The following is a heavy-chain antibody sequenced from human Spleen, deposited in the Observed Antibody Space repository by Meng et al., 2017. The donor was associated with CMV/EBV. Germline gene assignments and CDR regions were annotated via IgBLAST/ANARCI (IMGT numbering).Heavy chain of an antibody. J-gene: IGHJ4*02. D-gene: IGHD1-26*01. CDR3: ARTAVLGIVGATGY. V-gene: IGHV3-23*01. Sequence: EVQLLESGGGLVQPGXSLRLSCAASGFTFSSYAMSWVRQAPGKGLEWVSAISGSGGSTYYADSVKGRFTISRDNSKNTLYLQMNSLRAEDTAVYYCARTAVLGIVGATGYWDQGTLVTVSS. CDR1: GFTFSSYA. CDR2: ISGSGGST.